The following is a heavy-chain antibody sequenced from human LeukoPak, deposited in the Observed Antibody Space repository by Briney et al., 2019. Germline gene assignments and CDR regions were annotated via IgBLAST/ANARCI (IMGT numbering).Heavy chain of an antibody. CDR1: GVTFSGYS. CDR2: ISSSSSYI. Sequence: PGGSLRLCCAASGVTFSGYSMNWVRQAPGKGLEWVSSISSSSSYIYYAESVKDRFTISRENAKNSLYLQMSSLRAEDMAVYYCARVLIAEALKDAFDIWGQGTMVTVSS. D-gene: IGHD6-13*01. CDR3: ARVLIAEALKDAFDI. J-gene: IGHJ3*02. V-gene: IGHV3-21*01.